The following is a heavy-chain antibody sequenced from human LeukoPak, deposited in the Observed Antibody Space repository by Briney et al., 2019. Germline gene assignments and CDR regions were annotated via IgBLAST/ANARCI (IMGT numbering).Heavy chain of an antibody. D-gene: IGHD3-22*01. J-gene: IGHJ5*02. Sequence: ASVKVSCKVSGYTLTELSMHWVRQAPGKGLEWMGGFDPEDGETIYAQKFQGRVTMTEDTSTDTAYMELSSLRSEDTAVYYCATAGHYYDSSGYSDWFDPWGQGTLVTVSS. CDR3: ATAGHYYDSSGYSDWFDP. CDR1: GYTLTELS. CDR2: FDPEDGET. V-gene: IGHV1-24*01.